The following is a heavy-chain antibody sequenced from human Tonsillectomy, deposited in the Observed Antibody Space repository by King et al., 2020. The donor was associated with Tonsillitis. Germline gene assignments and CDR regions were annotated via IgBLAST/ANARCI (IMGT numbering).Heavy chain of an antibody. D-gene: IGHD3-22*01. CDR3: TTPGPLWLFSPDY. CDR1: GFTFSNAW. CDR2: IKSKTDGGTT. V-gene: IGHV3-15*01. J-gene: IGHJ4*02. Sequence: VQLVESGGGLVKPGGSLRLSCAASGFTFSNAWISWVRQAPGKGLEWVGRIKSKTDGGTTDYAAPVKGRFTISRDDSKNTLYLQMNSLKTEDTAVYYCTTPGPLWLFSPDYWGQGTLVTVSS.